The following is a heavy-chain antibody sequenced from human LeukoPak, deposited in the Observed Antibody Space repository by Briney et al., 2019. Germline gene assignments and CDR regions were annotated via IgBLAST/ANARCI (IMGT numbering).Heavy chain of an antibody. D-gene: IGHD3-3*01. CDR3: ARDRLRGGDY. CDR1: GASMSSYY. CDR2: IYTSGST. Sequence: SETLSLTCTVSGASMSSYYWSWIRQPAGKGLEWIGRIYTSGSTNYNPSLKSRLTISIDTSKNQFSLKLSSVTAADTAVYYCARDRLRGGDYWGQGTLVTVSS. J-gene: IGHJ4*02. V-gene: IGHV4-4*07.